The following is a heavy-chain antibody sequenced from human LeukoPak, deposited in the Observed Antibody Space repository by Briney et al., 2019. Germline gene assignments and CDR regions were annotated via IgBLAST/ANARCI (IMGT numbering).Heavy chain of an antibody. J-gene: IGHJ4*02. CDR3: ARVWYSYGYFDY. CDR2: INPNSGGT. CDR1: VYTFTGYY. V-gene: IGHV1-2*06. Sequence: GASVKVSCKASVYTFTGYYMHWVRQAPGQGLEWMGRINPNSGGTNYAQKFQGRVTMTRDTSISTAYMELSRLRSDDTAVYYCARVWYSYGYFDYWGQGTLVTVSS. D-gene: IGHD5-18*01.